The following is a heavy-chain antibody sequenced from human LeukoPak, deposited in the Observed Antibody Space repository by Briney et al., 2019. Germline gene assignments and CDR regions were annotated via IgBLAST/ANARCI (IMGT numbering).Heavy chain of an antibody. Sequence: EASVTVSCTASGGTFSSYAISWVRQAPGQGLEWMGRIIPILGIANYAQKFQGRVTITADKSSSTAYMELSSLRSEDTAVYYCARGGYGGNSDWFDPWGQGTLVTVSS. CDR1: GGTFSSYA. J-gene: IGHJ5*02. CDR2: IIPILGIA. D-gene: IGHD4-23*01. CDR3: ARGGYGGNSDWFDP. V-gene: IGHV1-69*04.